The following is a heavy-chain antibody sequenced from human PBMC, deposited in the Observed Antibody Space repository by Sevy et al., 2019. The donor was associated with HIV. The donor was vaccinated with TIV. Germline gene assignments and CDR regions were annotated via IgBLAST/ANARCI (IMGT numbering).Heavy chain of an antibody. J-gene: IGHJ3*02. CDR1: GYSFVGYW. CDR3: AISREGLVFDAFDI. V-gene: IGHV5-51*01. Sequence: GESLKISCTASGYSFVGYWIGWVRQRPGKGLEYIGIIFPGNSDARVSPSFQGQVTISADKSTSTAYLHWSSLRASDTAMYYCAISREGLVFDAFDIWGQGTMVTVSS. D-gene: IGHD1-26*01. CDR2: IFPGNSDA.